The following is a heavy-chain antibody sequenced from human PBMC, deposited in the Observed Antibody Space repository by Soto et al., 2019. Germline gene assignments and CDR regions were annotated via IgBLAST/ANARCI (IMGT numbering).Heavy chain of an antibody. D-gene: IGHD5-12*01. CDR2: IYHSGST. CDR1: GGSISSYD. J-gene: IGHJ4*02. Sequence: SETLSLTCTVSGGSISSYDWSWIRQPPGKGLEWIGYIYHSGSTYYNPSLKSRVTISVDRSKNQFSLKLSSVTAADTAVYYCAAGGGLPRYYWGQGTLVTSPQ. CDR3: AAGGGLPRYY. V-gene: IGHV4-59*04.